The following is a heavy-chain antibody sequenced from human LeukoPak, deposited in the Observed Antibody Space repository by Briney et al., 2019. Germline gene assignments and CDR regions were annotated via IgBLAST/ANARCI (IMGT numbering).Heavy chain of an antibody. V-gene: IGHV1-18*01. CDR3: ATGGDYTGYYFDY. D-gene: IGHD4-17*01. Sequence: ASVKVSCKASGYTFTSYGISWVRQAPGQGLEWMGWISAYNGNTNYAQKFQGRVTMTRSTSITTAYMELSSLRSEDTAVYYCATGGDYTGYYFDYWGQGTLVTVSS. CDR2: ISAYNGNT. CDR1: GYTFTSYG. J-gene: IGHJ4*02.